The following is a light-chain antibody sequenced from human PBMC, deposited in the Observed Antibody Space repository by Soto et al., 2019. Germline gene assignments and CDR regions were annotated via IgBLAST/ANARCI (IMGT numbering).Light chain of an antibody. V-gene: IGKV2-28*01. J-gene: IGKJ5*01. CDR3: QKLNNYLIN. CDR2: LGS. CDR1: HIRLHSNGYTY. Sequence: DIVMTQTPLSLPVNPVQPASISFRSSHIRLHSNGYTYLDWYMPKPGQSPQLLIYLGSSRASGVPDRFSGSGSGTDGTLTISSLQPEDGATYYGQKLNNYLINCGQGKRREIK.